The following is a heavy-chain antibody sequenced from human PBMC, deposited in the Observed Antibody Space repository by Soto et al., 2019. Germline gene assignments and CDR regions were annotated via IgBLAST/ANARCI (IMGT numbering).Heavy chain of an antibody. CDR3: ARAMIVVEGWFDP. J-gene: IGHJ5*02. V-gene: IGHV4-31*03. D-gene: IGHD3-22*01. Sequence: QVQLQESGPGLVKPSQILSLTYTVSGGSISSGGYYWSLIRQHPGKGLEWIGYIYYSGSTYYNPSLQSRVTISVDTSKNQFSLKLSSVTAADTAVYYCARAMIVVEGWFDPWGQGTLVTVSS. CDR1: GGSISSGGYY. CDR2: IYYSGST.